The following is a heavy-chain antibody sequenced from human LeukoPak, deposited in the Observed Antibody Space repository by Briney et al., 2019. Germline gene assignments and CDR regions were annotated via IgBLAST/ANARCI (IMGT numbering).Heavy chain of an antibody. CDR1: GYTFTSYD. J-gene: IGHJ4*02. CDR3: ARSIAYCGGDCYPEYYFDY. D-gene: IGHD2-21*02. CDR2: MNPNSGNT. Sequence: GASVKVSCKASGYTFTSYDINWVRQATGQGLEWMGWMNPNSGNTGYAQKFQGRVTMTRDTSASTAYMELSSLRSEDTAVYYCARSIAYCGGDCYPEYYFDYWGQGTLVTVSS. V-gene: IGHV1-8*01.